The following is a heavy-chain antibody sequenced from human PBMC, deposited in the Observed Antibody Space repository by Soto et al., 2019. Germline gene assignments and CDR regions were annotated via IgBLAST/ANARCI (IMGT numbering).Heavy chain of an antibody. Sequence: SETLSLTCAVSGYSISSGYYWGWIRQPPGKGLEWIGSIYHSGSTYYNPSLKSRVTISVDTSKNQFSLKLSSVTAADTAVCYCARRGMGPPDYWGQGTLVTVSS. CDR3: ARRGMGPPDY. J-gene: IGHJ4*02. D-gene: IGHD1-20*01. V-gene: IGHV4-38-2*01. CDR1: GYSISSGYY. CDR2: IYHSGST.